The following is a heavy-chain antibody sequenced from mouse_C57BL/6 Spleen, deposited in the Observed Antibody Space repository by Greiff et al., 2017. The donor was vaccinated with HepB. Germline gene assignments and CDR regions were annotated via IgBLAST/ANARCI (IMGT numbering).Heavy chain of an antibody. J-gene: IGHJ4*01. V-gene: IGHV2-5*01. Sequence: QVQLKQSGPGLVQPSQSLSITCTVSGFSLTSYGVHWVRQSPGKGLEWLGVIWRGGSTAYNAAFMSRLSITKDNSKSQVFFKMNSLQADDTAIYDCAKNPGRDGYPYAMDYWGQGTSVTVSS. D-gene: IGHD2-3*01. CDR3: AKNPGRDGYPYAMDY. CDR2: IWRGGST. CDR1: GFSLTSYG.